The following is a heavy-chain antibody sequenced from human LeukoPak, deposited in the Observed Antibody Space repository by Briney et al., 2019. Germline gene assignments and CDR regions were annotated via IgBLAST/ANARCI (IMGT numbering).Heavy chain of an antibody. CDR2: ISAYNGNT. Sequence: ASVKVSCKASGYTFTSYGISWVRQAPGQGLEWMGWISAYNGNTNYAQKLQGRVAMTTDTSTSTAYMELRSLRSDDTAVYYCARDSTPYYYGSGSYPDYWGQGTLVTVSS. CDR1: GYTFTSYG. J-gene: IGHJ4*02. D-gene: IGHD3-10*01. V-gene: IGHV1-18*01. CDR3: ARDSTPYYYGSGSYPDY.